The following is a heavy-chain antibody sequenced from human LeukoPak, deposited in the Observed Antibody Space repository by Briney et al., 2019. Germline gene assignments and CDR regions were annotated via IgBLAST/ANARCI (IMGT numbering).Heavy chain of an antibody. J-gene: IGHJ4*02. Sequence: GASVKVSCKASGYTFTSYYVHWVRQAPGQGLEWMGKINPSGGSTSYAQKFQGRVNMTRDTSASTVYMELSSLGSEDTAVYYCARARSSWRFDYWGQGTLVTVSS. CDR3: ARARSSWRFDY. D-gene: IGHD6-13*01. CDR1: GYTFTSYY. V-gene: IGHV1-46*01. CDR2: INPSGGST.